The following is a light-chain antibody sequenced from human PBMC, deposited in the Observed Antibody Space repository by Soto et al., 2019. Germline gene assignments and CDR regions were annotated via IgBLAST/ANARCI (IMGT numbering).Light chain of an antibody. CDR3: QQYSSPP. Sequence: EIVLTQSPGTLSLSPGERATLSCRASQRVSSSYLAWYQQTPGQAPRLLIYGASSRSTGIPDRFSGSGSGTDFTLPISRLEPEDFAVYYCQQYSSPPFGKGTKVEIK. J-gene: IGKJ1*01. CDR2: GAS. CDR1: QRVSSSY. V-gene: IGKV3-20*01.